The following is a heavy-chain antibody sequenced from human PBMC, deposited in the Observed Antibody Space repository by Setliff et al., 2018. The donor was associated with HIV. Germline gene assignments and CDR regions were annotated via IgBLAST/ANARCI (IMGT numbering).Heavy chain of an antibody. Sequence: NPSETLSLTCAVYGGSFSAYHWSWIRQTPGKGLEWLGEINHSGSTAYNLALESRVSMSIDTSKNQFSLKLTSATAADTAIYYCARGRDYTGSWFRPFYLDFWGHGNLVTVSS. V-gene: IGHV4-34*01. CDR1: GGSFSAYH. D-gene: IGHD3-3*01. J-gene: IGHJ4*01. CDR3: ARGRDYTGSWFRPFYLDF. CDR2: INHSGST.